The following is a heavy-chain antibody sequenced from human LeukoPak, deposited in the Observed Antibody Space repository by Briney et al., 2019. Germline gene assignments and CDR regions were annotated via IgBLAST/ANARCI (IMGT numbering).Heavy chain of an antibody. CDR3: ARARAHLKYYYDSSGYYYFDY. CDR2: VYYTGST. D-gene: IGHD3-22*01. Sequence: PSETLSLTCTVSGGSVSSSNYYWTWIRQPPGKGLEWIGYVYYTGSTNYNPSLKSRVTISVDTSKNQFSLKLSSVTAADTAVYYCARARAHLKYYYDSSGYYYFDYWGQGTLVTVSS. J-gene: IGHJ4*02. CDR1: GGSVSSSNYY. V-gene: IGHV4-61*01.